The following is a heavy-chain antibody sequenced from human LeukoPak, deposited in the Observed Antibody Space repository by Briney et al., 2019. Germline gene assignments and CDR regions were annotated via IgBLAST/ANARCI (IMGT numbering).Heavy chain of an antibody. J-gene: IGHJ5*02. CDR3: AKDTPVDT. CDR1: GYTFSNFG. CDR2: IRYDGSNE. Sequence: GGCLRLSCAAHGYTFSNFGIHWIRQAPGKGQEWVSFIRYDGSNEYYADSVKGRFAISRDNSKNTVYLQMNSLRAEDTAIYYCAKDTPVDTWGQGTLVTVSS. V-gene: IGHV3-30*02.